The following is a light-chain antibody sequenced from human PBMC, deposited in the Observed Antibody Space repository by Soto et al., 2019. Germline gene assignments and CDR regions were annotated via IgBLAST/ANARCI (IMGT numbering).Light chain of an antibody. V-gene: IGKV3-15*01. CDR2: GAS. CDR3: QQYNKWPLT. J-gene: IGKJ1*01. Sequence: VMTQSPGTLSLSPGERATLSCRPSQSVSIDLAWYQQTPGQDHRLLIYGASTRATGIPVRFSGSASGTEFTLTISSLQPEEFTVYYCQQYNKWPLTVGKGTKVDIK. CDR1: QSVSID.